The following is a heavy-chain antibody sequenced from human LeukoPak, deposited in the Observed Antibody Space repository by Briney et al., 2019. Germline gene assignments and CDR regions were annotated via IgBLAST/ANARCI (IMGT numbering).Heavy chain of an antibody. D-gene: IGHD2/OR15-2a*01. V-gene: IGHV4-38-2*02. CDR2: IYHSGST. Sequence: KPSETLSLTCTVSGYSISSGYYWGRIRQPPGKGLEWIGSIYHSGSTYYNPSLKSRVTISVDTSKNQFSLELSSVTAADTAVYYCARDLSSWGQGTLVTVSS. CDR1: GYSISSGYY. CDR3: ARDLSS. J-gene: IGHJ4*02.